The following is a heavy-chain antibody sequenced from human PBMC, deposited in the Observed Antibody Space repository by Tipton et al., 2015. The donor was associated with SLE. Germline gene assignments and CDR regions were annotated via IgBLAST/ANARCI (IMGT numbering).Heavy chain of an antibody. D-gene: IGHD2-15*01. CDR2: IYDSGST. CDR1: GGSISGHY. Sequence: TLSLTCTVSGGSISGHYWSWIRQPPGKGLEWIGYIYDSGSTNYNPSLKSRVTISEDTAKRQFSLELSSVTPADTAVYYCARGYCGGGNCYFDSFFDFWGQGTLMSVFS. J-gene: IGHJ4*02. CDR3: ARGYCGGGNCYFDSFFDF. V-gene: IGHV4-59*11.